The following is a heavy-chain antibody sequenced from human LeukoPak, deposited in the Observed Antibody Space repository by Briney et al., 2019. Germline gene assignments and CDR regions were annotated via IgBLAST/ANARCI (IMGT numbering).Heavy chain of an antibody. CDR3: ARERLRSYYYYGMDV. CDR1: GGSFSGYY. Sequence: SETLSLTCAVYGGSFSGYYWSWIRQPPGKGLEWIGEINRSGSTNYNPSLKSRVTISVDTSKNQFSLKLSSVTAADTAVYYCARERLRSYYYYGMDVWGQGTTVTVSS. CDR2: INRSGST. J-gene: IGHJ6*02. D-gene: IGHD3-16*01. V-gene: IGHV4-34*01.